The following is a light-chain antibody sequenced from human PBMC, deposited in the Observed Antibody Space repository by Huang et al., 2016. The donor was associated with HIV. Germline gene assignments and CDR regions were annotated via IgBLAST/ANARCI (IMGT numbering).Light chain of an antibody. J-gene: IGKJ4*01. CDR2: EVS. Sequence: DIVMTQTPLSLSVTTGQPASISCKSSQSLLHSDGKTYLYWYLQKVGQSPQLLIYEVSNRCSGVPDRFSGSGSGTDFTLKISRMEAEDVGVYYCMQSIQLPLTFGGGTKVEIK. CDR1: QSLLHSDGKTY. CDR3: MQSIQLPLT. V-gene: IGKV2D-29*02.